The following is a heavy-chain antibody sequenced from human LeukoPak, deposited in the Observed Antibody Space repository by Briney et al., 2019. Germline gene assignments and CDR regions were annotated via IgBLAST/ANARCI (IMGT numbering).Heavy chain of an antibody. CDR1: GGTFSIFA. V-gene: IGHV1-69*13. CDR3: TRDVTVTTNAFDI. D-gene: IGHD4-17*01. J-gene: IGHJ3*02. Sequence: SVKVSCKVSGGTFSIFAISWVRQAPGQGLEWMGGIIPIVGTAHYASKFQDRVTIAADESASTVSMELSSLRSENTAVYYCTRDVTVTTNAFDIWGQGTMVTVSS. CDR2: IIPIVGTA.